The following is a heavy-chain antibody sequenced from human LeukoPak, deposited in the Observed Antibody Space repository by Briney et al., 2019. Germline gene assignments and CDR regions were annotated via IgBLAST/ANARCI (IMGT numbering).Heavy chain of an antibody. Sequence: QAGGSLRLSCAASGFTFSGYWMNWVRQAPGKGLEWVANIKEDGSNTYYADSLKGRFTISRDNAENSLYLQMHSLRAEDTAVDYRVRDGSGSVEFDYWGQGTLVTVSS. CDR2: IKEDGSNT. CDR1: GFTFSGYW. CDR3: VRDGSGSVEFDY. D-gene: IGHD3-10*01. V-gene: IGHV3-7*01. J-gene: IGHJ4*02.